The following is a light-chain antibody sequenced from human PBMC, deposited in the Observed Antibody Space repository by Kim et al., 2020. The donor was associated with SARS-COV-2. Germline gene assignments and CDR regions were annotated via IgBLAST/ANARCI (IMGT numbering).Light chain of an antibody. CDR2: YDS. Sequence: PGKTARITCGGNNIGSKSVHWYQQKPGQAPVLVIYYDSDRPSGIPERFSGANSGNTATLTISRVEAGDEADYYCQVWDSSSDHPVFGGGTKLTVL. CDR1: NIGSKS. V-gene: IGLV3-21*04. CDR3: QVWDSSSDHPV. J-gene: IGLJ3*02.